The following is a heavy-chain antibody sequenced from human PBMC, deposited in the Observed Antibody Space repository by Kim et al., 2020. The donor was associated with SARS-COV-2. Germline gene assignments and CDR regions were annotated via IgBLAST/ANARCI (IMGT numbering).Heavy chain of an antibody. Sequence: NFQGRVTITRDTSATTAYLELSSLRSEDTAVYYCARGSGNFDYWGQGTLVTVSS. V-gene: IGHV1-3*01. CDR3: ARGSGNFDY. J-gene: IGHJ4*02.